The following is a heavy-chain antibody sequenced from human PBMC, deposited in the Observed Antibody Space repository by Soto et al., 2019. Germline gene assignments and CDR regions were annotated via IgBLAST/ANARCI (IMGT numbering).Heavy chain of an antibody. CDR2: ISYDGSNK. D-gene: IGHD6-25*01. V-gene: IGHV3-30*18. CDR1: GFTFSSYG. Sequence: PGGSLRLSCAASGFTFSSYGMHWVRQAPGKGLEWVAVISYDGSNKYYADSVKGRFTISRDNSKNTLYLQMNSLRAEDTAVYYCAKVSSPEAVIYYYYGMDVWGQGTTVTVSS. CDR3: AKVSSPEAVIYYYYGMDV. J-gene: IGHJ6*02.